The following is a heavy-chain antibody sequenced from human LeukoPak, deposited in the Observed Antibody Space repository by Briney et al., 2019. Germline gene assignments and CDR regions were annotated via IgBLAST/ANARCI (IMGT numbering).Heavy chain of an antibody. CDR1: RFTFSRFA. CDR2: ISIISSNI. J-gene: IGHJ5*02. V-gene: IGHV3-48*02. CDR3: AASPYCSGAVCPPP. Sequence: GGSLSLACAAARFTFSRFAMNWVRQAPGKGREWVSYISIISSNIYYADSVKGRFTISRDNAKNSLFLQMNSLRDEATAVYYCAASPYCSGAVCPPPWGQGTLVTVSS. D-gene: IGHD2-15*01.